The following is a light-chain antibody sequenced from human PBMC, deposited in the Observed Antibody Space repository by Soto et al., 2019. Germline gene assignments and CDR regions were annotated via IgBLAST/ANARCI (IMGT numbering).Light chain of an antibody. J-gene: IGKJ1*01. CDR3: QQYNSYWT. Sequence: DIQMTQSPSTLSASVGDRVTITCRASQSIRSCLAWYQHKPGEAPKLLIYDASSLESGVPSRFSGSGSGTEFTLTISSLQPDDFATYYCQQYNSYWTFGQGTKVDIK. CDR2: DAS. V-gene: IGKV1-5*01. CDR1: QSIRSC.